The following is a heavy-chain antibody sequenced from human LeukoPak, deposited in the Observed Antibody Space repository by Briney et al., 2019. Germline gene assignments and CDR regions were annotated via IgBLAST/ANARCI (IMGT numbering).Heavy chain of an antibody. V-gene: IGHV3-72*01. CDR2: TRNKANSYTT. J-gene: IGHJ3*02. D-gene: IGHD3-22*01. CDR3: TRSSDSSGYRAFDN. Sequence: GGSLRLSCAASGFTFSDQYMDWVRQAPGKGLEWVARTRNKANSYTTEYAASVKGRFTISRDVSKNSLYLQMNSLKTEDTAVYYCTRSSDSSGYRAFDNWGQGTMVTVSS. CDR1: GFTFSDQY.